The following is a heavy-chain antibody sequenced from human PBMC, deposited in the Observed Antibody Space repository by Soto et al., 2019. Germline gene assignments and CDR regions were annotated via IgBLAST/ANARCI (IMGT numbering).Heavy chain of an antibody. CDR2: IEWGGST. J-gene: IGHJ6*03. CDR1: GFTVSSHG. CDR3: SRDDVYCSGGSWYRAPMAV. Sequence: EVQLVESGGDLVQPGGSLRLSCAASGFTVSSHGMNWVRQGPGKGLERVSLIEWGGSTFDAASVKGRFTISRDKSKNSPFLSMNCLRVEDPAMYYCSRDDVYCSGGSWYRAPMAVWGRGTTVTVSS. D-gene: IGHD2-15*01. V-gene: IGHV3-66*01.